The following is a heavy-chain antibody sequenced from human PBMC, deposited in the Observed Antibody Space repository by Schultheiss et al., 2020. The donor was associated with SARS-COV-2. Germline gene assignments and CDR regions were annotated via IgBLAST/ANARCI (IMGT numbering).Heavy chain of an antibody. CDR1: GFSFSGSG. J-gene: IGHJ3*02. CDR2: IRSKANSYAT. Sequence: GGSLRLSCVTSGFSFSGSGIYWVRQASGKGLEWVGRIRSKANSYATAYAASVKGRFTISRDDSKNTAYLQMNSLKTEDTAVYYCTRPYGDYARDAFDIWDQGTMVTVSS. CDR3: TRPYGDYARDAFDI. D-gene: IGHD4-17*01. V-gene: IGHV3-73*01.